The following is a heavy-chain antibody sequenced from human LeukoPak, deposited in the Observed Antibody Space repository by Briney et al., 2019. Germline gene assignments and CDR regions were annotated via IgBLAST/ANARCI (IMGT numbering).Heavy chain of an antibody. J-gene: IGHJ4*02. V-gene: IGHV3-7*01. D-gene: IGHD2-21*01. CDR2: IKEDGSEK. CDR1: GFTFSRHW. CDR3: ARGPSYCGGDCYYYFDY. Sequence: PGGSLRLSCAASGFTFSRHWMSWVRQAPGKGLEWVANIKEDGSEKDYVDSVKGRFTISRDNAKNSLYLQMNSLRAEDTAVYHCARGPSYCGGDCYYYFDYWGQGTLVTVSS.